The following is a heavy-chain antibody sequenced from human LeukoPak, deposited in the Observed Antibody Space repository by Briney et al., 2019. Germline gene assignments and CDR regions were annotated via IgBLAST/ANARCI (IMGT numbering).Heavy chain of an antibody. J-gene: IGHJ5*02. D-gene: IGHD1-26*01. CDR3: ARDRWGSWFDP. Sequence: PSETLSLTCTVSGGSTSSGSYYWSWIRQPAGKGLEWIGRIYTSGSTNYNPSLKSRVTISVDTSKNRFSLKLSSVTAADTAVYYCARDRWGSWFDPWGQGTLVTVSS. CDR1: GGSTSSGSYY. V-gene: IGHV4-61*02. CDR2: IYTSGST.